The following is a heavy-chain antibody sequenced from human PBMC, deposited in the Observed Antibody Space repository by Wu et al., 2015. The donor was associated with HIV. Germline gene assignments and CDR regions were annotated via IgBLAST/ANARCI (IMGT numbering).Heavy chain of an antibody. Sequence: QVQLQESGPGLVKPSETLSLTCTVSGGSISSHYWSWIRQPPGKGLEWIGYIYYSGYTNYNPSLKSRVTISVDTSKNQFSLKLSSVTAADTAVYYCARTYSSSSGDAFDIWGQGTMVTVSS. CDR3: ARTYSSSSGDAFDI. CDR1: GGSISSHY. V-gene: IGHV4-59*11. CDR2: IYYSGYT. D-gene: IGHD6-6*01. J-gene: IGHJ3*02.